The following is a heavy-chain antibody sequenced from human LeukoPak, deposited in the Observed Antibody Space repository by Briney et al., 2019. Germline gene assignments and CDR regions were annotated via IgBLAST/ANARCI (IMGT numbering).Heavy chain of an antibody. J-gene: IGHJ6*03. V-gene: IGHV4-59*01. CDR1: GGSISSYY. Sequence: SETLSLTCTVSGGSISSYYWSWIRQPPGKGLEWIGYIYYSGSTNYNPSLKSRVTISVDTSKNQFSLKLSSVTAADTAVYYCARDTAMVSASPFYYYYYMDVWGKGTTVTVSS. D-gene: IGHD5-18*01. CDR2: IYYSGST. CDR3: ARDTAMVSASPFYYYYYMDV.